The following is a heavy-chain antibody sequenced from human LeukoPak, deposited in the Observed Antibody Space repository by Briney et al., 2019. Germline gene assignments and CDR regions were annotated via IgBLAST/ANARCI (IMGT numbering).Heavy chain of an antibody. CDR2: INPNSGGT. CDR3: ASGAVAGTSDFDY. V-gene: IGHV1-2*02. J-gene: IGHJ4*02. Sequence: GASVKVSCKASGYTFTGYYMHWVRQAPGQGLEWMGWINPNSGGTNYAQKFQGRVTMTRDTSISTAYMELGRLRSDDTAVYYCASGAVAGTSDFDYWGQGTLVTVSS. D-gene: IGHD6-19*01. CDR1: GYTFTGYY.